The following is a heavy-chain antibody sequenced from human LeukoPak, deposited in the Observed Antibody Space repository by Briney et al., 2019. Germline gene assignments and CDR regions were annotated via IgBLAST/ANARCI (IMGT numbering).Heavy chain of an antibody. CDR3: ARGSGYIFDY. CDR2: INAADTT. Sequence: GGSLRLSCAASGFTVSSIYMSWFRQAPGKGLEWASLINAADTTFYADSVRGRFTISRDSSKNTLYLQMDSLRAEDTAFYYCARGSGYIFDYWGQGILVTVSS. CDR1: GFTVSSIY. D-gene: IGHD5-12*01. J-gene: IGHJ4*02. V-gene: IGHV3-53*01.